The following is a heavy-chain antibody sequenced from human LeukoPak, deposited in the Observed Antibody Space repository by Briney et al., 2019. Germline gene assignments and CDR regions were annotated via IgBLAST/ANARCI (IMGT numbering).Heavy chain of an antibody. J-gene: IGHJ4*02. CDR2: INPNSGGT. V-gene: IGHV1-2*06. CDR3: ARAAPGEWELPPPEPRQFDY. CDR1: GYTFTGYY. D-gene: IGHD1-26*01. Sequence: GASLKVSCKASGYTFTGYYMQWVRQAPGQGLEWMGRINPNSGGTNYAQKFQGRVTITRDTSISTAYMELSRLRSDDTAVYYCARAAPGEWELPPPEPRQFDYWGQGTLVTVSS.